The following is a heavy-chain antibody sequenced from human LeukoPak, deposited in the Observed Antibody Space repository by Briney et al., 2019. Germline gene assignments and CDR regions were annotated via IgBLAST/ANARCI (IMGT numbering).Heavy chain of an antibody. CDR2: IGGSDDTT. J-gene: IGHJ4*02. Sequence: GESLRLSCEASGFSFSTYAMNWVRQVPEKGLEWVSTIGGSDDTTSYADSVKGRFTISSDYSKNTLYLQMNNLRAEDTAVYFCAKGLVFHDNYFDYWGQGTLATVPS. CDR3: AKGLVFHDNYFDY. CDR1: GFSFSTYA. D-gene: IGHD5/OR15-5a*01. V-gene: IGHV3-23*01.